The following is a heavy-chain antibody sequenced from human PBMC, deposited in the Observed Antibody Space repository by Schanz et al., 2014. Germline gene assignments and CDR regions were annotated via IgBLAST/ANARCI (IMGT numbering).Heavy chain of an antibody. CDR3: ARDRGHGDLPGDI. D-gene: IGHD4-17*01. V-gene: IGHV4-30-2*05. Sequence: LQLQESGSGLMKPSQTLSLTCAVSGGSISRGGYSWHWIRQSPGKGLEWIGRIYTSGSTNYNPSLKSRVTISVDTSKNQFSLNLSSATAADTAVYYCARDRGHGDLPGDIWGQGTMXTVSS. J-gene: IGHJ3*02. CDR1: GGSISRGGYS. CDR2: IYTSGST.